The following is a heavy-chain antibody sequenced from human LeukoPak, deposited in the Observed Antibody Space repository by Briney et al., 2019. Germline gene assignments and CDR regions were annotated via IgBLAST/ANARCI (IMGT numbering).Heavy chain of an antibody. CDR1: GGSFSGYY. V-gene: IGHV4-34*01. CDR2: INHSGST. D-gene: IGHD5-24*01. CDR3: ARDGYREKSPPDFDY. J-gene: IGHJ4*02. Sequence: SETLSLTCAVYGGSFSGYYWSWIRQPPGKGLEWIGEINHSGSTNYNPSLKSRVTISVDTSKNQFSLKLSSVTAADTAVYYCARDGYREKSPPDFDYWGQGTLVTVSS.